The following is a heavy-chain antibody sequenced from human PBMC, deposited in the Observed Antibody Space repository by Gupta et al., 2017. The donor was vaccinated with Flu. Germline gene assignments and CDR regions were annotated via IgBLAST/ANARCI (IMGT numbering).Heavy chain of an antibody. J-gene: IGHJ4*02. V-gene: IGHV3-9*01. CDR3: AKGADGGIAAAGSLFDY. Sequence: EVQLVESGGGFVQPGRSLRLSCAPSGFTFGDYALHWVRQAQGKGLEWVSGIGGNSETIGYADSVKGRFTISRDNAMNSLYLQMNSLRPQDTAFYYCAKGADGGIAAAGSLFDYWGQGALVTVSS. CDR2: IGGNSETI. D-gene: IGHD6-13*01. CDR1: GFTFGDYA.